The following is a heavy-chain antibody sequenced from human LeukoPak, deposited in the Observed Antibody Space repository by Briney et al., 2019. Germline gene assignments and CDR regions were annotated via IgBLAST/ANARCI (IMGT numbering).Heavy chain of an antibody. Sequence: ASVKVSCKASGYTFTGYYMHWVRQAPGQGLEWMGWINPNSGGTNYAQKFQGRVTMTRDMSISTAYMELRRLRSDDTAVYYCARDTTTYYFTSGSMDAFDIWGQGTMVTVSS. CDR3: ARDTTTYYFTSGSMDAFDI. V-gene: IGHV1-2*02. D-gene: IGHD3-10*01. J-gene: IGHJ3*02. CDR1: GYTFTGYY. CDR2: INPNSGGT.